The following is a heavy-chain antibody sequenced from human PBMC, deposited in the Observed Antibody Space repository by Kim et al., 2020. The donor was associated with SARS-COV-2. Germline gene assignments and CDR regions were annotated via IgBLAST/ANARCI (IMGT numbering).Heavy chain of an antibody. Sequence: GGSLRLSCAASGFTFIGHSVNWVRQAPGKGLEWVSSIGGTSRSTYYAGAMKGRVTISIDDARSSVFLQINSLRAEDTAVYYCARELAEAFDIWGQGTMVTVFS. CDR2: IGGTSRST. J-gene: IGHJ3*02. CDR3: ARELAEAFDI. V-gene: IGHV3-21*06. CDR1: GFTFIGHS.